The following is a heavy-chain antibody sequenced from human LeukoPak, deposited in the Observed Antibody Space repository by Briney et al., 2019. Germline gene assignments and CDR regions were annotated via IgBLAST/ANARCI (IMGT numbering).Heavy chain of an antibody. D-gene: IGHD2-21*01. V-gene: IGHV4-39*07. Sequence: SETLSLTCTVSGGSISSSSYYWGWIRQPPGKGLEWIGSIYYSGSTYYNPSLKSRVTISVDTSKNQFSLKLSSVTAADTAVYYCARDKSVGGERGWTYYFDHWGLGTLVTVSS. CDR3: ARDKSVGGERGWTYYFDH. J-gene: IGHJ4*02. CDR2: IYYSGST. CDR1: GGSISSSSYY.